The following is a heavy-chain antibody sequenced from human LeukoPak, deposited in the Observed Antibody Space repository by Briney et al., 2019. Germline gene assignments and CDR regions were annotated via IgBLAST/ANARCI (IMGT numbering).Heavy chain of an antibody. CDR3: AGGAAASPDWFGP. CDR2: IIPIFGTA. Sequence: PGASVKVSCKASGGTFSSYAISWVRQAPGQGLVWMGGIIPIFGTANYAQKFQGRVTITTDESTSTAYMELSSLRSEDTAVYYCAGGAAASPDWFGPWGQGTLVTVSS. CDR1: GGTFSSYA. V-gene: IGHV1-69*05. D-gene: IGHD6-13*01. J-gene: IGHJ5*02.